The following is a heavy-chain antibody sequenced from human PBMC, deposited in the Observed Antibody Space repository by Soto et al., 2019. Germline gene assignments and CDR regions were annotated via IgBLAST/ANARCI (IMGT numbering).Heavy chain of an antibody. Sequence: SETLSLTCTVYGGSISSYYWSWIRQPPGKGLEWIGYIYYSGSTNYNPSLKSRVTISADTSKNQFSLKLSSVTAADTAVYYCAGGMAAAGMGDYYYYMDVWGKGTTVTVSS. CDR2: IYYSGST. D-gene: IGHD6-13*01. V-gene: IGHV4-59*08. J-gene: IGHJ6*03. CDR3: AGGMAAAGMGDYYYYMDV. CDR1: GGSISSYY.